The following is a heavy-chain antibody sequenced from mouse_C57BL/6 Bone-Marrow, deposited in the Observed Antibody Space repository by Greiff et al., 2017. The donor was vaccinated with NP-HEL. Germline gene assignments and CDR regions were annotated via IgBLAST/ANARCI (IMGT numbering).Heavy chain of an antibody. CDR2: IDPEKGDT. D-gene: IGHD2-3*01. V-gene: IGHV14-4*01. Sequence: EVQLQQSGAELVRPGASVKLSCTASGFNIKDDYMHGVKQRPEQGLDGIGWIDPEKGDTEYASKFQGKATITADTSSNTAYLQLSSLTSEDTAVYYCTTWGYYVLFDYWGQGTTLTVSS. CDR1: GFNIKDDY. CDR3: TTWGYYVLFDY. J-gene: IGHJ2*01.